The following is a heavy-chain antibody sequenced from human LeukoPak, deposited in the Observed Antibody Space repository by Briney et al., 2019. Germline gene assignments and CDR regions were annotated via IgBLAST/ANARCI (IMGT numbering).Heavy chain of an antibody. J-gene: IGHJ4*02. CDR3: ARAKPKNMVRGLIMRRESRYYFDY. D-gene: IGHD3-10*01. CDR1: GFTFSSYD. Sequence: GGSLRLSCAASGFTFSSYDMSWVRQAPGKGLEWVSRISASGYTTYYADSVKGRFTLSRDNSKNTLYLQMNSLRAEDTAVYYCARAKPKNMVRGLIMRRESRYYFDYWGQGTLVTVSS. V-gene: IGHV3-23*01. CDR2: ISASGYTT.